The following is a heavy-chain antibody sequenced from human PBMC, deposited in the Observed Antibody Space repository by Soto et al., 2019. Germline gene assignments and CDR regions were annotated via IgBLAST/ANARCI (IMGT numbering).Heavy chain of an antibody. J-gene: IGHJ3*02. CDR3: ASRIVHYSAFDI. Sequence: KPSETLSLTCTVSGGSISSYDWSWIRQPPGKGLEWIGYIYYSGSTNYNPSLKIRVTISVDTSKNQFSLKLSSVTAADTAVYYCASRIVHYSAFDIWGQGTMVTVSS. D-gene: IGHD3-22*01. CDR2: IYYSGST. V-gene: IGHV4-59*01. CDR1: GGSISSYD.